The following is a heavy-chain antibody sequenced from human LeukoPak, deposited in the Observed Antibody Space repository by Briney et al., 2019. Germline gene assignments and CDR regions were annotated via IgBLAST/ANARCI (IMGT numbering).Heavy chain of an antibody. V-gene: IGHV3-30*18. Sequence: GGSPRLSCVASGFTFNNYGMHWVRQAPGKGLEWVAVISYDGSNKYYADSVQDRFTISRDNSKNTLYLQMNSLRVEDTAVYYCTKGVLGGTQSVSAGLDSWGQGTLVTVSS. CDR1: GFTFNNYG. CDR2: ISYDGSNK. J-gene: IGHJ4*02. CDR3: TKGVLGGTQSVSAGLDS. D-gene: IGHD3-16*01.